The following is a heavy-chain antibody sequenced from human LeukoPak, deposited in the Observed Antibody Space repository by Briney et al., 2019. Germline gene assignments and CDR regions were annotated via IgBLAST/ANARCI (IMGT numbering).Heavy chain of an antibody. D-gene: IGHD3-22*01. CDR1: GFSFSSYG. CDR3: AKSRGYYYEKSGPADY. J-gene: IGHJ4*02. CDR2: TWYDGSIK. V-gene: IGHV3-33*06. Sequence: GGSLRLSCAASGFSFSSYGMHWVRQAPGKGLEWVAVTWYDGSIKYYGDSVKGRFTISRDNSKNTLYLQMNSLSAEDTAVYYCAKSRGYYYEKSGPADYWGQGTLVTVSS.